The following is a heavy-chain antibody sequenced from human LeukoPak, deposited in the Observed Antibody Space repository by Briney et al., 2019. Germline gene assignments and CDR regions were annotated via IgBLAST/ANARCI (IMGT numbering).Heavy chain of an antibody. J-gene: IGHJ5*02. CDR2: INTNTGNP. CDR1: GYTFTSCA. V-gene: IGHV7-4-1*01. CDR3: ARGQYCSGGSCYEGWFDP. D-gene: IGHD2-15*01. Sequence: ASVKVSCKASGYTFTSCAMNWVRQAPGQGLEWMGWINTNTGNPTYAQGFTGRFVFSLDTSVSTAYLQICSLKAEDTAVYYCARGQYCSGGSCYEGWFDPWGQGTLVTVSS.